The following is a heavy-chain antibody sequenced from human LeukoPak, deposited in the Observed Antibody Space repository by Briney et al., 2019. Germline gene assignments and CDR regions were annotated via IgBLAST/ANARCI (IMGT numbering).Heavy chain of an antibody. Sequence: SVKVSCKASGGTFSSYAISWVRQAPGQGLEWMGGIIPIFGTANYAQKFQGRVTITADKSTSTAYMELSSLRSEDTAVYYCARDGAVAHDAFDIWGQGTMVTVSS. CDR2: IIPIFGTA. CDR1: GGTFSSYA. J-gene: IGHJ3*02. D-gene: IGHD6-19*01. V-gene: IGHV1-69*06. CDR3: ARDGAVAHDAFDI.